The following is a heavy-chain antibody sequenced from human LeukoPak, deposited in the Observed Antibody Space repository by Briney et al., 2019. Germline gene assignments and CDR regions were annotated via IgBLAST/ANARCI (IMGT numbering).Heavy chain of an antibody. Sequence: SETLSLTCTVSGGSISSGGYYWSWIRQPPGKGLEWIGEINHSGSTNYNPSLKSRVTISVDTSKNQFSLKLSSVTAADTAVYYCARRSDPRWILYYFDYWGQGTLVTVSS. CDR1: GGSISSGGYY. D-gene: IGHD2-2*03. V-gene: IGHV4-39*07. CDR2: INHSGST. J-gene: IGHJ4*02. CDR3: ARRSDPRWILYYFDY.